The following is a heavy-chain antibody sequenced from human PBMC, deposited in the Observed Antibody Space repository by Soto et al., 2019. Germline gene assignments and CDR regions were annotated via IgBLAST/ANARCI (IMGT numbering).Heavy chain of an antibody. CDR1: GFSLSTSGVG. CDR2: IYWDDDK. J-gene: IGHJ4*02. Sequence: QISLKESGPTLVKPTQTLTLTCTFSGFSLSTSGVGVGWIRQPPGKGLEWLALIYWDDDKRYSPSLKSRLTTHRETPKHQVVLTTTNLDPVDKATSYCANTLAASNYGNYEHTNSFDYWGQGTLVTVS. D-gene: IGHD4-17*01. CDR3: ANTLAASNYGNYEHTNSFDY. V-gene: IGHV2-5*02.